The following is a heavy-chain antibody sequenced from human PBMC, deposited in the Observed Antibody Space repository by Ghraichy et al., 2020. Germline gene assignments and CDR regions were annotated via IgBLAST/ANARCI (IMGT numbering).Heavy chain of an antibody. J-gene: IGHJ3*01. CDR1: GFTFSNYA. CDR2: ISGSGYST. Sequence: GGSLRLSCAASGFTFSNYAMSWVRQAPGKGLEWVSAISGSGYSTYYADSVQGRFTISRDNSKNTLYLQMSSLKAEDTAVYYCATPDYYASWGQGTMVTVSS. D-gene: IGHD3-10*01. V-gene: IGHV3-23*01. CDR3: ATPDYYAS.